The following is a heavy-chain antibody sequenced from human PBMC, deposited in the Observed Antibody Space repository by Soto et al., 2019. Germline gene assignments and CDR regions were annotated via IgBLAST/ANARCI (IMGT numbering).Heavy chain of an antibody. V-gene: IGHV1-3*01. Sequence: ASVKGSCKASGYTFIRYSMHWVRQAPGQRLEWMGWINGGNGDTKYSQNVQGRITITMDTSASTVYMEVSSLRSEDTALYYCARPKNYADYLDHWGQGTLVTVSS. CDR3: ARPKNYADYLDH. D-gene: IGHD1-7*01. J-gene: IGHJ4*02. CDR1: GYTFIRYS. CDR2: INGGNGDT.